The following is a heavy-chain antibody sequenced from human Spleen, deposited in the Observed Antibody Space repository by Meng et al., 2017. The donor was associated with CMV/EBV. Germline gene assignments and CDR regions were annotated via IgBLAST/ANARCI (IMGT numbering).Heavy chain of an antibody. CDR3: ARAGDWFDP. Sequence: KGSCKASGYNFTSYDIHWVRQATGQGLEWMGWMNPNSGNTGYAQKFQGRVTMTRNTSISTAYMELSSLRSEDTAVYYCARAGDWFDPWGQGTLVTVSS. V-gene: IGHV1-8*01. CDR1: GYNFTSYD. J-gene: IGHJ5*02. CDR2: MNPNSGNT.